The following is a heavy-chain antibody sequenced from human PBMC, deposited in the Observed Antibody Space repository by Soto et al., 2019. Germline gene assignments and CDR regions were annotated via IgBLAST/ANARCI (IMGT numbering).Heavy chain of an antibody. D-gene: IGHD6-19*01. CDR1: GYSFTSYW. CDR3: ARWYRSALYYLDX. V-gene: IGHV5-51*01. Sequence: GEALKISWKGSGYSFTSYWIAWVRQMPGKGMEFMGIIYPGDSDTRYRPSFQGQVTISADKSSSYLQWNGLEASDTAMYYCARWYRSALYYLDXWGQGTLVTVTX. CDR2: IYPGDSDT. J-gene: IGHJ4*02.